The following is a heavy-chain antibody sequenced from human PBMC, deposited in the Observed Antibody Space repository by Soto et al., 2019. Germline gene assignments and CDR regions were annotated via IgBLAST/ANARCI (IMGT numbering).Heavy chain of an antibody. CDR1: GGTFSSYT. CDR3: AREVRGVDNNHYYGMDV. V-gene: IGHV1-69*04. CDR2: IIPILGIA. Sequence: GASVKVSCKASGGTFSSYTISWVRQAPGQGLEWMGRIIPILGIANYAQKFQGRVTITADKSTSTAYMELSSLRSEDTAVYYCAREVRGVDNNHYYGMDVWGQGTTVTVSS. J-gene: IGHJ6*02. D-gene: IGHD1-1*01.